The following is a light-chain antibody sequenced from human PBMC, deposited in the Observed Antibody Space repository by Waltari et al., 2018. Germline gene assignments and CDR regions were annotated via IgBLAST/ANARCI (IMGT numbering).Light chain of an antibody. Sequence: IVLTQSPATLSLSPGERATLSCRASQSVDIYLAWYQQKPGQAPRLLIYDASTRATGIPARFSGSGSRTDFTLTISSLEPEDFAVYYCQHRGHWPPDATFGPGTKVDIK. CDR3: QHRGHWPPDAT. CDR1: QSVDIY. V-gene: IGKV3-11*01. J-gene: IGKJ3*01. CDR2: DAS.